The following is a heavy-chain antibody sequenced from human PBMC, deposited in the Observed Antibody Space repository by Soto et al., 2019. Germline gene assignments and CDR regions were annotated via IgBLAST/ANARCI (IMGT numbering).Heavy chain of an antibody. J-gene: IGHJ4*02. CDR1: GFTFRIYG. CDR2: IIGSGDST. D-gene: IGHD6-19*01. Sequence: GSLRLSCTVSGFTFRIYGMNWVRQAPGGGLEWVSNIIGSGDSTSYADSVKGRFTISRDNSQNTLFLQMDSLRVEDTGTYYCVKDRAFRTVAGTDHWGQGTLVTVSS. CDR3: VKDRAFRTVAGTDH. V-gene: IGHV3-23*01.